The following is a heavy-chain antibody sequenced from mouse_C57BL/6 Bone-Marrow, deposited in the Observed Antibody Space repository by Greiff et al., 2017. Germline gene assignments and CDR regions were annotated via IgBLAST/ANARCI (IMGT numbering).Heavy chain of an antibody. V-gene: IGHV1-49*01. CDR1: YFAFMASS. Sequence: LQQSGAELVRPGSSVKLSCKDSYFAFMASSMHWVKQSPGHGLEWIGAFTMYSDATEYSENFKGKATLTANTSSTTAYMELSSLTSKDSAVYYCASSYYGSFYAMDYWGQGTSVTVSS. CDR3: ASSYYGSFYAMDY. CDR2: FTMYSDAT. J-gene: IGHJ4*01. D-gene: IGHD1-1*01.